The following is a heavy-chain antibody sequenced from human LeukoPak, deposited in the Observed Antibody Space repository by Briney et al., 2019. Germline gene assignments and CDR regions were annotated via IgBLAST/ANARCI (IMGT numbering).Heavy chain of an antibody. Sequence: ASVKVSCKASGGTFSSYAISWVRQAPGQGLEWMGIINPSGGSTSYAQKFQGRVTMTRDTSTSTVYMELSSLRSEDTAVYYCARDHSSSCPDDYWGQGTLVTVSS. J-gene: IGHJ4*02. CDR3: ARDHSSSCPDDY. V-gene: IGHV1-46*01. D-gene: IGHD6-13*01. CDR1: GGTFSSYA. CDR2: INPSGGST.